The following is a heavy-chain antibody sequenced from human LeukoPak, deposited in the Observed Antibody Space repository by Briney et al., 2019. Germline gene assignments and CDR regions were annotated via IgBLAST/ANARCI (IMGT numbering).Heavy chain of an antibody. CDR1: GYTFTSYG. Sequence: ASVKVSCKASGYTFTSYGISWVRQAPGQGLEWMGWISAYNGNTNYAQKLQGRVTMTTDTSTSTAYMELRSLRSDDTAVYYCARAPGLKLRYFDRSEDFYFDYWGQGTLVTVSS. V-gene: IGHV1-18*01. CDR2: ISAYNGNT. J-gene: IGHJ4*02. D-gene: IGHD3-9*01. CDR3: ARAPGLKLRYFDRSEDFYFDY.